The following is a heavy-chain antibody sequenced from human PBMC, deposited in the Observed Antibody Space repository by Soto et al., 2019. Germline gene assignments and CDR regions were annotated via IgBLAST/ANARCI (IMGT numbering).Heavy chain of an antibody. CDR3: ASNYYGSEGGYFDY. CDR2: IYYSGST. J-gene: IGHJ4*02. V-gene: IGHV4-39*01. Sequence: SETLSLTCTVSGGSISSSSYYWGWIRQPPGKGLEWIGSIYYSGSTYYNPSLKSRVTISVDTSKNQFSLKLSSVTAADTAVYYCASNYYGSEGGYFDYWGQGTLVTVSS. CDR1: GGSISSSSYY. D-gene: IGHD3-10*01.